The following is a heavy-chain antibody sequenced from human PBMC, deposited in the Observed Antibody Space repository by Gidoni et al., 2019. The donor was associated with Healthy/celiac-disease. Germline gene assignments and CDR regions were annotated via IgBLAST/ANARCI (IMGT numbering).Heavy chain of an antibody. CDR1: GGSFSGYY. CDR3: ARGAPAGRSSSWLRGVDWFDP. CDR2: INHSGST. V-gene: IGHV4-34*01. Sequence: QVQLQQWGAGLLKPSETLSLTCAVYGGSFSGYYWSWIRQPPGKGLEWIGEINHSGSTNYNPSLKSRVTISVDTSKNQFSLKLSSVTAADTAVYYCARGAPAGRSSSWLRGVDWFDPWGQGTLVTVSS. D-gene: IGHD6-13*01. J-gene: IGHJ5*02.